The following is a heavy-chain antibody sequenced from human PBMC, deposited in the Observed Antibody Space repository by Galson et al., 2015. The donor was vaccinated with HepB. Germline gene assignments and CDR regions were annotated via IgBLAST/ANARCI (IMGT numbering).Heavy chain of an antibody. D-gene: IGHD3-22*01. CDR3: ARSYYDSSGCLNFDY. Sequence: SCKASGYTFTGYYIHWVRQAPGQGLEWMGWINPNSGGTNYAQKFQGRVTMTRDTSISTAYMELSRLRSDDTAVYYCARSYYDSSGCLNFDYWGQGTLVTVSS. J-gene: IGHJ4*02. CDR1: GYTFTGYY. CDR2: INPNSGGT. V-gene: IGHV1-2*02.